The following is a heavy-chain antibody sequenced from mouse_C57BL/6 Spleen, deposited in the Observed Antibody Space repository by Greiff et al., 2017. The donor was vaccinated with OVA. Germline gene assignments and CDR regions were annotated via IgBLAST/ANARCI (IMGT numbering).Heavy chain of an antibody. Sequence: VQLQQTGPGMVKPSQSLSLTCTVTGYSITSGYDWHWIRHFPGNKLEWMGYISYSGSTNYNPSLKSRISITHDTSKNHFFLKLNSVTTEDTATYYCARGYDYDVEGFAYWGQGTLVTVSA. J-gene: IGHJ3*01. D-gene: IGHD2-4*01. CDR3: ARGYDYDVEGFAY. V-gene: IGHV3-1*01. CDR1: GYSITSGYD. CDR2: ISYSGST.